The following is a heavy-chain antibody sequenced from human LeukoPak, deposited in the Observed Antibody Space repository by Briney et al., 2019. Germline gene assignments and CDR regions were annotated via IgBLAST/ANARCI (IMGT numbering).Heavy chain of an antibody. Sequence: ASVKVSCKASGYTFTGYYMHWVRQAPGQGLEWMGWINPNSGGTNYAQKFQGRVTMTRDTSNSTAYMELSRLRSDDTAVYYCARDASYCSSTSCYLINWFDPWGQGTLVTVSS. D-gene: IGHD2-2*01. CDR1: GYTFTGYY. V-gene: IGHV1-2*02. CDR2: INPNSGGT. J-gene: IGHJ5*02. CDR3: ARDASYCSSTSCYLINWFDP.